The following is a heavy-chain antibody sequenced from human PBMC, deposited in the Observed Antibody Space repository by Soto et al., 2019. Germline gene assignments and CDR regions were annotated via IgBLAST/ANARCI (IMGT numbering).Heavy chain of an antibody. CDR1: GFTFSSYS. Sequence: GGSLRLSCAASGFTFSSYSMNWVRQAPGKGLEWVSYISSSSSYIYYADSVKGRFTISRDNAKNSLYLQMNSLRAEDTAVYYCARDRSRITMIVVETAPFDYWGQGTLVTVSS. CDR3: ARDRSRITMIVVETAPFDY. D-gene: IGHD3-22*01. J-gene: IGHJ4*02. V-gene: IGHV3-21*01. CDR2: ISSSSSYI.